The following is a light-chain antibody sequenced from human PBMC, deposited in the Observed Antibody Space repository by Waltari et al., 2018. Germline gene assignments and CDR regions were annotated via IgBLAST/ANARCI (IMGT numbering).Light chain of an antibody. J-gene: IGKJ3*01. CDR3: HQETNWSLT. CDR1: QSVSTS. V-gene: IGKV3D-15*01. CDR2: DAS. Sequence: EIVMTQSPATLSLSPGERATLYCRASQSVSTSLAWYHQKPGRPPRLLIYDASHRATGIPYRFSGTGSGTDFTLTISRLEPEDVGLYFCHQETNWSLTFGPGSKLDI.